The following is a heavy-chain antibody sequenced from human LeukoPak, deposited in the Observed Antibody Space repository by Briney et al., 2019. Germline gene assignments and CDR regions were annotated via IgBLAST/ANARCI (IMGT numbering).Heavy chain of an antibody. V-gene: IGHV3-20*01. CDR1: GFTFDDYG. CDR3: ARNYGDNYYYGMDV. CDR2: INWNGGST. D-gene: IGHD4-17*01. J-gene: IGHJ6*02. Sequence: PGGSLRLSCAGSGFTFDDYGMSWVRQAPGKGLEWVSGINWNGGSTGYADSEKGRFTISRDNAKNSLYLQMNSLRAEDTALYHCARNYGDNYYYGMDVWGQGTTVTVSS.